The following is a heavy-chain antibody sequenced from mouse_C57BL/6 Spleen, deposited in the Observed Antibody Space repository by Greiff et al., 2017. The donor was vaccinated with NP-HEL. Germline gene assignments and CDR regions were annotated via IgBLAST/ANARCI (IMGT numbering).Heavy chain of an antibody. Sequence: QVQLQQPGAELVMPGASVKLSCKASGYTFTSYWMHWVKQRPGQGLEWIGEIDPSDSYTNYNQKFKGKSTLTVDKYSSTAYMQLSSLTSEDSAVYYCARFDYSKGAAWFAYWGQGTLVTVSA. V-gene: IGHV1-69*01. J-gene: IGHJ3*01. CDR3: ARFDYSKGAAWFAY. D-gene: IGHD2-5*01. CDR2: IDPSDSYT. CDR1: GYTFTSYW.